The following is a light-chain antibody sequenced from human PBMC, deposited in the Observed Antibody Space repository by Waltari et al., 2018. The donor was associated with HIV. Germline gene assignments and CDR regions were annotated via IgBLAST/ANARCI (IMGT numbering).Light chain of an antibody. J-gene: IGKJ1*01. CDR2: GAS. CDR1: QTVSSN. CDR3: QQYYKWPRT. Sequence: EIVMTQSPATLSVSPGERATLSCRASQTVSSNLAWYKQKPGQAPSLLIHGASSSATGLPARFSGSGSWTEFTLTISSLQSEDFAVYYCQQYYKWPRTFGQGTKVEIK. V-gene: IGKV3-15*01.